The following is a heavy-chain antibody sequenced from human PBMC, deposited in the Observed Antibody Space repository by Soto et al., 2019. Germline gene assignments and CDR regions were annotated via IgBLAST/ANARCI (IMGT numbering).Heavy chain of an antibody. Sequence: PSESLSLTCTVSGGSISSSSYYWGWIRQPPGKGLEWIGSIYYSGSTYYNPSLKSRVTISVDTSKNQFSLKLSSVTAADTAVYYCARRTAMVRGYYDGRDVWGQGNTVTVS. J-gene: IGHJ6*02. V-gene: IGHV4-39*01. CDR1: GGSISSSSYY. CDR3: ARRTAMVRGYYDGRDV. D-gene: IGHD5-18*01. CDR2: IYYSGST.